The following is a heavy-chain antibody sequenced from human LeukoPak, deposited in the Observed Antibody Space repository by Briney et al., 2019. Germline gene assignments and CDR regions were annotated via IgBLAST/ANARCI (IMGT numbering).Heavy chain of an antibody. D-gene: IGHD1-1*01. CDR2: IIPLLGTS. V-gene: IGHV1-69*01. CDR3: ARDSYNWNALGKAFDV. Sequence: SVKVSCKASGGTFSSYAINWVRQAPGQGLEWMGGIIPLLGTSNYAQRFQARVTITADESTSTAYMELSSLRSEDTAVYYCARDSYNWNALGKAFDVWGQGTMVTVSS. J-gene: IGHJ3*01. CDR1: GGTFSSYA.